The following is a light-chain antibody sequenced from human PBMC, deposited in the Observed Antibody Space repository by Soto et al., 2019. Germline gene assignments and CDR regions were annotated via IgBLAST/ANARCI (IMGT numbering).Light chain of an antibody. V-gene: IGKV3-15*01. CDR1: QSVSSN. CDR3: QQYNNWPRT. J-gene: IGKJ1*01. CDR2: GAS. Sequence: ERVMTQAPATLSVSPGERATLSCRASQSVSSNLAWYQQKPGQAPRLLIYGASTRATGIPARFSGSGSGTEFTLTISSLQSEDFAVHYCQQYNNWPRTFGPGTRWIS.